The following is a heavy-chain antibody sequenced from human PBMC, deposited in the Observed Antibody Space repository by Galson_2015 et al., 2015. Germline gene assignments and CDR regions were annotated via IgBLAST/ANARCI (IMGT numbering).Heavy chain of an antibody. CDR2: ISYDGSNK. J-gene: IGHJ4*02. D-gene: IGHD3-22*01. V-gene: IGHV3-30*18. CDR1: GFTFSSYG. Sequence: SLRLSCAASGFTFSSYGMHWVRQAPGKGLEWVAVISYDGSNKYYADSVKGRFTISRDNSKNTLYLQMNSLRAEDTAVYYCAKEAYYYDSSGYYGYADYWGQGTQVTVSS. CDR3: AKEAYYYDSSGYYGYADY.